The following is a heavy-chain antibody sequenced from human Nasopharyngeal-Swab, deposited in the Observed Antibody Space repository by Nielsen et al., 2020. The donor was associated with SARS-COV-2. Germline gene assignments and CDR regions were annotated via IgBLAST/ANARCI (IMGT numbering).Heavy chain of an antibody. V-gene: IGHV2-26*01. J-gene: IGHJ6*02. CDR2: IFSNDEK. Sequence: WIRQPPGKALEWLAQIFSNDEKSYSTSLKSRLTISKDTSKSQGVLTMTNMDPVDTATYSCARTLLAAGGYYYYGMDVWGQGTTVTVSS. D-gene: IGHD6-13*01. CDR3: ARTLLAAGGYYYYGMDV.